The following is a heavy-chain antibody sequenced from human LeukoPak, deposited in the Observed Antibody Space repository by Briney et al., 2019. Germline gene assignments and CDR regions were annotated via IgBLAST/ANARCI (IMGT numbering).Heavy chain of an antibody. CDR3: ARAPGEGGYDSEYMDV. D-gene: IGHD5-12*01. CDR1: GYTFTGYY. CDR2: INPSGGRT. Sequence: GASVKVSCKASGYTFTGYYMHWVRQAPGQGLEGMGIINPSGGRTNYAQKFQGRVTMTRDMSTSTVYMELSSLRSEDTAVYYCARAPGEGGYDSEYMDVWGKGTTVIVSS. V-gene: IGHV1-46*01. J-gene: IGHJ6*03.